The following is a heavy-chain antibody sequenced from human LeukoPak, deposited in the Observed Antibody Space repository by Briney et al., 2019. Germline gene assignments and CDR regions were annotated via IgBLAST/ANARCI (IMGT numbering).Heavy chain of an antibody. CDR3: ASRPSNTWAGPLDF. D-gene: IGHD6-13*01. CDR2: SRADDYST. J-gene: IGHJ4*02. CDR1: GFAFSDSA. Sequence: NPGGSLRLSCVAPGFAFSDSAMSWVRLTAGKGLEWVSLSRADDYSTYYADSVKGRFTISRDNSKNTMYLQMYSLRAEDTAIYYCASRPSNTWAGPLDFWGQGTLVTVSS. V-gene: IGHV3-23*01.